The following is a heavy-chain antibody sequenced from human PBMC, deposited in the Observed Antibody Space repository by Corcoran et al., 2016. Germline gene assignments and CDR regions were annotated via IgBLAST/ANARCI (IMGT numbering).Heavy chain of an antibody. V-gene: IGHV3-33*01. D-gene: IGHD2-2*01. CDR3: ARGKDIVVVPAAPVPAWFDP. CDR2: IWYDGSNK. Sequence: QVQLVESGGGVVQPGRSLRLSCAASGFTFSSYGMHWVRQAPGKWLEWVAVIWYDGSNKYYADSVKGRFTISRDNSKNTLYLQMNSLRAEDTAVYYWARGKDIVVVPAAPVPAWFDPWGQGTLVTVSS. CDR1: GFTFSSYG. J-gene: IGHJ5*02.